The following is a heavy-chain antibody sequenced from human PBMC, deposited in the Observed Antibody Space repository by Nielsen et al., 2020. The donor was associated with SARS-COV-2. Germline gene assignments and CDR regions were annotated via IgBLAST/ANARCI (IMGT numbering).Heavy chain of an antibody. CDR3: ARIAAAGTKYMDV. D-gene: IGHD6-13*01. Sequence: GSLRLSRAVYGGSFSGYYWSWIRQPPGKGLEWIGEINHSGSTNYNPSLKSRVTISVDTSKNQFSLKLSSVTAADTAVYYCARIAAAGTKYMDVWGKGTTVTVSS. J-gene: IGHJ6*03. CDR2: INHSGST. CDR1: GGSFSGYY. V-gene: IGHV4-34*01.